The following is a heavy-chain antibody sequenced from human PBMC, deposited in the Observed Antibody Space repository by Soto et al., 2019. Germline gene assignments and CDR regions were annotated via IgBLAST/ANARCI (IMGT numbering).Heavy chain of an antibody. CDR1: GYSFTSYW. V-gene: IGHV5-51*01. Sequence: PGESLKISCKCSGYSFTSYWIGWVRQMPGKGLEWMGIIYPGDSDTRYSPSFQGQVTISADKSISTAYLQWSSLKASDTAIYYCSKFKYSTSVRYLQHWGQGTPVTVSS. CDR3: SKFKYSTSVRYLQH. CDR2: IYPGDSDT. D-gene: IGHD6-6*01. J-gene: IGHJ1*01.